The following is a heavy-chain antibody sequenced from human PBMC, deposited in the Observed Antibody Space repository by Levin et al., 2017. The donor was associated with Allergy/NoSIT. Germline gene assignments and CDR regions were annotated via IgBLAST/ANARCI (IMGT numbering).Heavy chain of an antibody. Sequence: GGSLRLSCAASGFTFSSYAMSWVRQAPGKGLEWVSAISVSGDSTYYADSVKGRFTISRDNSKNTLYLQMSSLGAEDTAVYYCAKIRGTQIVVEPATFDYWGQGTLVTVSS. V-gene: IGHV3-23*01. CDR3: AKIRGTQIVVEPATFDY. CDR1: GFTFSSYA. J-gene: IGHJ4*02. D-gene: IGHD2-2*01. CDR2: ISVSGDST.